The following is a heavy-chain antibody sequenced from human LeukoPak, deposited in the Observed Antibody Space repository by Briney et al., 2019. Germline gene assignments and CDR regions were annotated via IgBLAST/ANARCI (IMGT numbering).Heavy chain of an antibody. J-gene: IGHJ6*03. CDR2: INTNTGNP. CDR3: AGLGVPYYYYYMDV. Sequence: ASVKVSCKASGYTFTSYFMNWVRQAPGQGLEWMGWINTNTGNPTYAQGFTGRFVFSLDTSVSTAYLQINSLKAEDTAVYYCAGLGVPYYYYYMDVWGKGTTVTVSS. CDR1: GYTFTSYF. V-gene: IGHV7-4-1*02. D-gene: IGHD3-10*01.